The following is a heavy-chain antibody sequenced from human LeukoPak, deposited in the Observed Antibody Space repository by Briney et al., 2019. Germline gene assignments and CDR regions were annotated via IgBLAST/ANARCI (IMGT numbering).Heavy chain of an antibody. J-gene: IGHJ6*03. Sequence: SGTLALTCAVYGGSFSGYYWSWIRQPPGKGLEWIGEINHSGSTNYNPSLKSRVTISVDTSKNQFSLKLSSVTAADAAVYYCAREGTRRPYYYYYMDVWGKGTTVTVSS. CDR2: INHSGST. CDR3: AREGTRRPYYYYYMDV. V-gene: IGHV4-34*01. D-gene: IGHD1-7*01. CDR1: GGSFSGYY.